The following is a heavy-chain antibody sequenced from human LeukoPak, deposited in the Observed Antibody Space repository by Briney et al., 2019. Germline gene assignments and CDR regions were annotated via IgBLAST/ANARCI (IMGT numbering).Heavy chain of an antibody. CDR1: ESSFETYW. Sequence: GGSLRLSCVALESSFETYWVSWVRQAPGKGPEWVANINEDGSEKHYVGSVRGRFTISRDNADNSLHLQMNSLRPEDMAVYYCARGETMDVWGKGTTVTVSS. D-gene: IGHD5-24*01. V-gene: IGHV3-7*01. J-gene: IGHJ6*03. CDR3: ARGETMDV. CDR2: INEDGSEK.